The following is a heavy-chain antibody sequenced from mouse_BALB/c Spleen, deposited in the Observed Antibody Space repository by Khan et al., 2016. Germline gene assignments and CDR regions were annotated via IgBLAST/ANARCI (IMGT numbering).Heavy chain of an antibody. V-gene: IGHV7-3*02. J-gene: IGHJ2*01. CDR3: ARGVYVPGY. CDR2: IRNKANGYTT. Sequence: EVELVESGGGLVQPGGSLRLSCATSGFTFTDYYMSWVRQPPGKALEWLGFIRNKANGYTTEYSASVMGRFTISSDNSQSILYLQKSTLRAEDSATYDCARGVYVPGYWGKGTTLTVSS. CDR1: GFTFTDYY. D-gene: IGHD2-14*01.